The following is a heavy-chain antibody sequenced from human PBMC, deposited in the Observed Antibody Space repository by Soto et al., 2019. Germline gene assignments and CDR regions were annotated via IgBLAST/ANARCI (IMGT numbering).Heavy chain of an antibody. Sequence: SETLSLTCAVYGGSFSGYYWSWIRQPPGKGLEWIGEINHSGSTNYNPSLKSRVTISVDTSKNQFSLKLSSVTAADTAVYYCASSGWVNYWGQGTLVTVSS. CDR1: GGSFSGYY. V-gene: IGHV4-34*01. CDR3: ASSGWVNY. D-gene: IGHD6-19*01. J-gene: IGHJ4*02. CDR2: INHSGST.